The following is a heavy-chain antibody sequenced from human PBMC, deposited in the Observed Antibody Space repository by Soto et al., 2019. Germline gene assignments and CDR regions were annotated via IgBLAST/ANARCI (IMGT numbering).Heavy chain of an antibody. Sequence: GGSLRLSCSASGFTFSSYAMHWVRQAPGKGLEYVSAISSNGGSTYYADSVKGRFTISRDNSKNTLYLQMSSLRAEDTAVYYCVKDPQRGYSYGPFDYWGQGTLVTVSS. V-gene: IGHV3-64D*06. D-gene: IGHD5-18*01. CDR1: GFTFSSYA. CDR3: VKDPQRGYSYGPFDY. J-gene: IGHJ4*02. CDR2: ISSNGGST.